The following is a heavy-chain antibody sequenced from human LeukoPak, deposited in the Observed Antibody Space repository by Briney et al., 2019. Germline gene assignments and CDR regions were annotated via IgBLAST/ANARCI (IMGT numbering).Heavy chain of an antibody. CDR1: GFTFSSYG. CDR3: AKLEYYYDSSGHFDY. V-gene: IGHV3-30*18. CDR2: ISYDGSNK. Sequence: GGSLRLSCAASGFTFSSYGMHWVRQAPGKGLEWVAVISYDGSNKYYADSVKGRFTISRDNSKNTLYLQMNGLRAEDTAVYYCAKLEYYYDSSGHFDYWGQGTLVTVSS. J-gene: IGHJ4*02. D-gene: IGHD3-22*01.